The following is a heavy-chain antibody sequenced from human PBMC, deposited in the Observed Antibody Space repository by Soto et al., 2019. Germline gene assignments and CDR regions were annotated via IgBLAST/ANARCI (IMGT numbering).Heavy chain of an antibody. J-gene: IGHJ6*02. Sequence: QITLKESGPTLVKPTQTLTLTCTFSGFSLSNSGVSVGWIRQPPGKALEWLTLIYWDDDERYSPSLKSRLTITKDNSKNQVVLTLTNMDPVDTATYFCAHKGGRGAAMDVWGQGTTVTVSS. D-gene: IGHD2-15*01. V-gene: IGHV2-5*02. CDR1: GFSLSNSGVS. CDR2: IYWDDDE. CDR3: AHKGGRGAAMDV.